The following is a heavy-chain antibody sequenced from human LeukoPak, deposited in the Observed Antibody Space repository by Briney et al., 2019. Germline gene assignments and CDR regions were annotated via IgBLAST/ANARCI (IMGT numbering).Heavy chain of an antibody. V-gene: IGHV3-9*01. D-gene: IGHD3-22*01. J-gene: IGHJ3*02. CDR3: AKDRSDYYDSSGSFGFAFDI. CDR1: GFTFDDYA. CDR2: ISWNSGSI. Sequence: GRSLRLSCAASGFTFDDYAMHWVRHAPGKGLEWVSGISWNSGSIGYADSVKGRFTISRDNAKNSLYLQMNSLRAEDTALYYCAKDRSDYYDSSGSFGFAFDIWGQGTVVTVSS.